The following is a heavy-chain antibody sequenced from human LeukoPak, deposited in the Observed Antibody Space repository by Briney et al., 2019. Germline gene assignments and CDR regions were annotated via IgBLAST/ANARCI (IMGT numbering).Heavy chain of an antibody. CDR1: GYTFPSSG. V-gene: IGHV1-18*01. J-gene: IGHJ5*01. Sequence: ASVKVSCKASGYTFPSSGISWVRQAPGQGLEWMGWISVNNGNAKYAQKFQGRVTMTTDTSTTTAYMELRSLRSDDTAVYFCARPGNYYDNGGYYNWFDSWGQGTLVTVSS. D-gene: IGHD3-22*01. CDR3: ARPGNYYDNGGYYNWFDS. CDR2: ISVNNGNA.